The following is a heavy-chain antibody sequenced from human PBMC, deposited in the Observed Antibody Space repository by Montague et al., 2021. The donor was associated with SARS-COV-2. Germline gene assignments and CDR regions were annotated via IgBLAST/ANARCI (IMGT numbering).Heavy chain of an antibody. Sequence: SVTVSCKASGYTLSEVPIHWVRQAPGEGLEWMGSFDPEHGETLYPQKFQGRVTMTEDPSTETAYLELSNLISDDTAIYYCATESILGVVIYAFAFWGQGTLVTVSS. D-gene: IGHD3-3*02. CDR1: GYTLSEVP. J-gene: IGHJ3*01. CDR2: FDPEHGET. CDR3: ATESILGVVIYAFAF. V-gene: IGHV1-24*01.